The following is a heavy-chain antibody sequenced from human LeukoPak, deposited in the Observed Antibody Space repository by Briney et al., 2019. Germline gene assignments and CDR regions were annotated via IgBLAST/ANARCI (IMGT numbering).Heavy chain of an antibody. V-gene: IGHV1-2*02. D-gene: IGHD6-19*01. CDR2: INPNSGGT. J-gene: IGHJ4*02. CDR1: GYTFTSYD. CDR3: ARESAVAKDFDH. Sequence: ASVTVSCKASGYTFTSYDINWVRQAPGQGLEWMGWINPNSGGTISAQKFQGRLTMTRDTSLTTAYMELSRLRSDDTAVYYCARESAVAKDFDHWGQGTLVTVSS.